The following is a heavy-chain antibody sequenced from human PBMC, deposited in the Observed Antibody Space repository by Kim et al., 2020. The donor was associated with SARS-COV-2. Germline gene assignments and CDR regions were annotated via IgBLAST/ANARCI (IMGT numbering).Heavy chain of an antibody. CDR3: ARGSHSSAWAASDY. CDR1: GFTFSDYY. CDR2: ISSSSTYI. V-gene: IGHV3-11*05. D-gene: IGHD6-19*01. Sequence: GGSLRLSCAASGFTFSDYYMSWIRQAPGKGLEWVSYISSSSTYISYADSVKGRFTISRDNAEKSMFLQINSLRAEDTALYYCARGSHSSAWAASDYWGQG. J-gene: IGHJ4*02.